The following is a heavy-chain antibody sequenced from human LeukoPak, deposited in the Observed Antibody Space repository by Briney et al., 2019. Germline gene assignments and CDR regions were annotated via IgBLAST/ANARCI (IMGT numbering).Heavy chain of an antibody. D-gene: IGHD6-19*01. CDR3: ARVERWLVTDY. J-gene: IGHJ4*02. CDR1: GGSISSYY. CDR2: IYYSGST. Sequence: NSSETLSLTCTVSGGSISSYYWSWIRQPPGKGLEWIGYIYYSGSTNYNPSLKSRVTISVDTSKNQFSLKLSSVTAADTAVYYCARVERWLVTDYWGQGTLVTVSS. V-gene: IGHV4-59*01.